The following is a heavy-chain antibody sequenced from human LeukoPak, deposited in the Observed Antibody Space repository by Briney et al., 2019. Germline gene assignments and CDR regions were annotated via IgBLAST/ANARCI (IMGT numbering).Heavy chain of an antibody. V-gene: IGHV3-48*03. CDR1: GFIFTSYI. J-gene: IGHJ4*02. Sequence: PGGSLRLSCAASGFIFTSYIMNWVRQAPGKGLEWVSYISNTGSTIYYADSVKGRFTISRDNAKNSLYLQMNSLRAEDTAAYYCARGGAADYWGRGTLVTVSS. CDR3: ARGGAADY. D-gene: IGHD1-26*01. CDR2: ISNTGSTI.